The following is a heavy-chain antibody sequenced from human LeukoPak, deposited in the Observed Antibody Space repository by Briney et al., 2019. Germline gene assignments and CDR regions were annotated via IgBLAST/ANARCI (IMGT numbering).Heavy chain of an antibody. CDR1: GASISTSSEY. CDR2: IYYSGTT. CDR3: ARVRAAAIAF. D-gene: IGHD6-13*01. Sequence: SETLSLTCTVSGASISTSSEYWGWIRQPPGKGLEWIGSIYYSGTTHYNPSLESRVTISIDTSKNQFSLKLTSVTAADTAVYFCARVRAAAIAFWGQGTLVTVSS. J-gene: IGHJ4*02. V-gene: IGHV4-39*07.